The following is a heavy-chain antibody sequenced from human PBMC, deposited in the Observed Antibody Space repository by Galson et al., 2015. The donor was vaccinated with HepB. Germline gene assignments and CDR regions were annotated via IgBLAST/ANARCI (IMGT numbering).Heavy chain of an antibody. CDR2: ISGSGGAT. D-gene: IGHD2-2*01. CDR1: GFTFSNYA. V-gene: IGHV3-23*01. CDR3: ARYCRSTSCSGGGHSYGMDV. J-gene: IGHJ6*02. Sequence: SLRLSCAASGFTFSNYAMNWVRQAPGKGLEWVSLISGSGGATYYADSVKGRFTISRGNSKNTLSLQMNSLRAEDAAVYYCARYCRSTSCSGGGHSYGMDVWGQGTTVTVSS.